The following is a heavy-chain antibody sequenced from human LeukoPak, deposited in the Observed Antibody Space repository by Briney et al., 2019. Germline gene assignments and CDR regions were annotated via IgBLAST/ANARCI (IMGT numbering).Heavy chain of an antibody. J-gene: IGHJ4*02. CDR2: VSYNGGIT. Sequence: GGTLRLSCASSGFTFSDYGMTGVRQAPGKGLEWVSSVSYNGGITYYPDSVKGRFTISRDNSKNTLYLQMHSMRAEDTALYYCAKTDSSGNYFLDYWGQGTLVNVSS. CDR3: AKTDSSGNYFLDY. D-gene: IGHD3-22*01. CDR1: GFTFSDYG. V-gene: IGHV3-23*01.